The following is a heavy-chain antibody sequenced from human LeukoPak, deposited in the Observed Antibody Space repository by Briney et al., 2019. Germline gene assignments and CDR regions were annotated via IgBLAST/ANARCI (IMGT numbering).Heavy chain of an antibody. D-gene: IGHD3-3*01. CDR2: IQNDASTE. CDR1: GFIFSHYG. CDR3: AKGNSRLPPGVAFDY. J-gene: IGHJ4*02. Sequence: PGGSLRLSCAASGFIFSHYGMHWVRQAPGKGLEWVAVIQNDASTENFADSVKGRFTISRDNSKNTLYLQMNSLRAEDTAVYYCAKGNSRLPPGVAFDYWGQGTLVTVSS. V-gene: IGHV3-30*02.